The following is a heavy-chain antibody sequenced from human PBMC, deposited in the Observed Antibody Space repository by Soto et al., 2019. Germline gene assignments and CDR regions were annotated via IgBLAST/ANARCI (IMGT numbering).Heavy chain of an antibody. V-gene: IGHV3-66*01. CDR3: ATTGMGITLYYYYHGMDV. D-gene: IGHD3-10*01. J-gene: IGHJ6*02. CDR2: MFYGGST. Sequence: EVQLVESGVGLVQPGGSLRLSCAASGFTVSTHYMTWVRQAPGKGLEWVSVMFYGGSTYYADSVKGRFTISRDDSENTLYLHMNSLRAEDTAVYYCATTGMGITLYYYYHGMDVWGQGTTVTVSS. CDR1: GFTVSTHY.